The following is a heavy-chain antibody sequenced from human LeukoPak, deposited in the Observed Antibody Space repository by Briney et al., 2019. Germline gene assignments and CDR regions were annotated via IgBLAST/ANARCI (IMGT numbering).Heavy chain of an antibody. CDR1: GGSISSSSYY. CDR3: ARGNSGYDYAFDI. Sequence: KPSETLSLTCTVSGGSISSSSYYWGWIRQPPGKGLEWIGSIYYSGSTYYNPSLKSRVTISEDTSKNQFSLRVSSVTSADTAVYYCARGNSGYDYAFDIWGQGTMVTVSS. J-gene: IGHJ3*02. D-gene: IGHD5-12*01. V-gene: IGHV4-39*07. CDR2: IYYSGST.